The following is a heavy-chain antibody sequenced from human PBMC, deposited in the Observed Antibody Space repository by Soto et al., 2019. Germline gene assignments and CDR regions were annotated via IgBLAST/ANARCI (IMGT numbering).Heavy chain of an antibody. D-gene: IGHD2-2*02. CDR1: GFTFSSYE. CDR2: ISSSGSTI. J-gene: IGHJ6*02. CDR3: ARDSSLRTKKGSFCSSTSCYTRRGMDV. V-gene: IGHV3-48*03. Sequence: PGESLKISCAASGFTFSSYEMNWVRQAPGKGLEWVSYISSSGSTIYYADSVKGRFTISRDNAKNSLYLQMNSLRAEDTAVYYCARDSSLRTKKGSFCSSTSCYTRRGMDVWGQGTTVTVSS.